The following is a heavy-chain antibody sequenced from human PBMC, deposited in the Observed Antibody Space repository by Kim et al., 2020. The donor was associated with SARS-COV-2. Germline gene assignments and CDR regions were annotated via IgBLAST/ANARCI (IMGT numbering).Heavy chain of an antibody. CDR3: TTHHFDWFPPDADI. J-gene: IGHJ3*02. CDR1: GFTFSNAW. CDR2: IKSKTDGGTT. V-gene: IGHV3-15*01. D-gene: IGHD3-9*01. Sequence: GGSLRLSCAASGFTFSNAWMSWVRQAPGKGLEWVGRIKSKTDGGTTDYAAPVKGRFTISRDDSKNTLYLQMNSLKTEDTAVYYCTTHHFDWFPPDADIWGQGIMVTVSS.